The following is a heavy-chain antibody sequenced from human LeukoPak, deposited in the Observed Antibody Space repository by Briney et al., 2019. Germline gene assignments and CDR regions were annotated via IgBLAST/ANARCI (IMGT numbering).Heavy chain of an antibody. Sequence: PSESLSLTCTVSGGSISSYYWSWIRLPPGKGLEWIGYLSKSGNTNYSPSLKSRVTIFGDTSKNQFSLNLNSVTAADTAVYYCAREPTPNWFDRWGQGTLVTVSS. CDR1: GGSISSYY. CDR3: AREPTPNWFDR. V-gene: IGHV4-59*01. CDR2: LSKSGNT. J-gene: IGHJ5*02.